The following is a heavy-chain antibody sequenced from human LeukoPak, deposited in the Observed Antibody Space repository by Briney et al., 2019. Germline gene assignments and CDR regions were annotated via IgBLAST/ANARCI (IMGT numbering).Heavy chain of an antibody. Sequence: GGSLRLSCAASGFTFNTYTMNWVRQAPGKGLEWVSSINSDSSYIYYADAVHGRFTVSRDNAKYSLYLQMNSLRAEDTAVYYCVRGSYGAYDYWGQGPLVTVPS. CDR1: GFTFNTYT. J-gene: IGHJ4*02. D-gene: IGHD4-17*01. CDR2: INSDSSYI. V-gene: IGHV3-21*01. CDR3: VRGSYGAYDY.